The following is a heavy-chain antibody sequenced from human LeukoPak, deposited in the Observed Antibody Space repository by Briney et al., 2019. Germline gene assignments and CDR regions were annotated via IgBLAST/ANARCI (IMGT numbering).Heavy chain of an antibody. CDR3: ARDDHRLSPIVVVVAATY. CDR1: GFTFSSYA. D-gene: IGHD2-15*01. Sequence: PGGSLRLSCAASGFTFSSYAMHWVRQAPGKGLEWVAVISYDGSNKYYADSVKGRFTISRDNSKNTLYLQMNSLRAENTAVYYCARDDHRLSPIVVVVAATYWGQGTLVTVSS. CDR2: ISYDGSNK. J-gene: IGHJ4*02. V-gene: IGHV3-30-3*01.